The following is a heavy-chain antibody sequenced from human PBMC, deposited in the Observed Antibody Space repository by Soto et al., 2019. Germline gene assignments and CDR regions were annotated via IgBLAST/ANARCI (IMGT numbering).Heavy chain of an antibody. D-gene: IGHD3-16*01. V-gene: IGHV3-53*02. CDR2: LYADERT. CDR3: VGAPPGA. J-gene: IGHJ5*02. CDR1: GFTVSNKH. Sequence: EVLLVETGGGLIQPGGSLRLSCAASGFTVSNKHMSWVRQAPGKGLECVSILYADERTYYADSVKGRFTISRDSFKNTLSLQMNSLRDEYTAMYYRVGAPPGAWGQGTPVTVSS.